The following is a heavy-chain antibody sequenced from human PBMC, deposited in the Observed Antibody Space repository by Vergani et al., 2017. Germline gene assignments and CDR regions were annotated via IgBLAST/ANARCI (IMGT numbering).Heavy chain of an antibody. Sequence: QVQLQESGPGLVKPSETLSLTCTVSGGSISSYYWSWIRQPPGKGLEWIGYIYYSGSTNYNPSLKSRVTISVDTSKNQFSLKLSSVTAADTAVYYCASKKMYPRLKKHDAFDIWGQGTMVTVSS. CDR1: GGSISSYY. J-gene: IGHJ3*02. D-gene: IGHD2-2*01. V-gene: IGHV4-59*01. CDR3: ASKKMYPRLKKHDAFDI. CDR2: IYYSGST.